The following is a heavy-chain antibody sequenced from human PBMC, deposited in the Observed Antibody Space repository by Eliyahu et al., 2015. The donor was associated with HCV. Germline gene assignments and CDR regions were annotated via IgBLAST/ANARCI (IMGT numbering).Heavy chain of an antibody. V-gene: IGHV1-69*06. J-gene: IGHJ6*02. CDR2: IIPIFGTA. D-gene: IGHD2-2*01. CDR1: GGTFSSYA. Sequence: EVKKPGSSVKVSCKASGGTFSSYAISWVRQAPGQGLEWMGGIIPIFGTANYAQKFQGRVTITADKSTSTAYMELSSLRSEDTAVYYCARSDIVVVPAAMRVDYYYGMDVWGQGTTVTVSS. CDR3: ARSDIVVVPAAMRVDYYYGMDV.